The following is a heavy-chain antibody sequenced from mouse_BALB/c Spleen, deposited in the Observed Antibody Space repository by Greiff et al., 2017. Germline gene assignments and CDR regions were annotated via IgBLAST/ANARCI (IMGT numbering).Heavy chain of an antibody. Sequence: VKLVESGGGLVQPGGSLKLSCAASGFTFSSYTMSWVRQTPEKRLEWVAYISNGGGSTYYPDTVKGRFTISRDNAKNTLYLQMSSLKSEDTAMYYCARHLLRLRAMDYWGQGTSVTVSS. V-gene: IGHV5-12-2*01. CDR3: ARHLLRLRAMDY. J-gene: IGHJ4*01. CDR2: ISNGGGST. D-gene: IGHD1-2*01. CDR1: GFTFSSYT.